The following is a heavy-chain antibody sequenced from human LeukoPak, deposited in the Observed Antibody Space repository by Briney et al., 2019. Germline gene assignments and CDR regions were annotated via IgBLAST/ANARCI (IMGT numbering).Heavy chain of an antibody. J-gene: IGHJ4*02. D-gene: IGHD6-13*01. Sequence: TGGSLRLSCAASGFTFSSYAMSWVRQAPGKGLEWVSAISGSGGSTYYADSVKGRFTISRDNSRGTLHLQMNSLRAEDTAVYYCAKGSDSSSWYGEFDYWGQGTLVTVSS. CDR1: GFTFSSYA. CDR3: AKGSDSSSWYGEFDY. CDR2: ISGSGGST. V-gene: IGHV3-23*01.